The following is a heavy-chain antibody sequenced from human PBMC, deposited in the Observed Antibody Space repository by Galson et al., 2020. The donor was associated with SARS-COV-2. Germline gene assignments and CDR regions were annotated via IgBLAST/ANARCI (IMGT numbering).Heavy chain of an antibody. D-gene: IGHD3-10*01. V-gene: IGHV4-39*01. Sequence: ETSEPLSLTCTVSGGSISSSSYYWGSIRQPPGKGLEWIGSIYYSRSTYYSPSLKSRVTISVDTSKNQFSLRLSSVTAADTAVYYCARGLWFGEFGGWFDPWGQGTLVTVSS. J-gene: IGHJ5*02. CDR1: GGSISSSSYY. CDR2: IYYSRST. CDR3: ARGLWFGEFGGWFDP.